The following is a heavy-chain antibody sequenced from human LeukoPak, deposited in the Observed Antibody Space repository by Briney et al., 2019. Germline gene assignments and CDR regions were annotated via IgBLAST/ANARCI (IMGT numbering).Heavy chain of an antibody. D-gene: IGHD5-24*01. J-gene: IGHJ3*02. Sequence: GGSLRLSCAASGFTFSSYGMHWVRQAPGKGLEWVAVISYDGSNKYYADSVKGRFTISRDNSKNTLYLQMNSLRAEDTAVYYCAKDRGGDGYKEAFDIWGQGTMVTVSS. CDR1: GFTFSSYG. V-gene: IGHV3-30*18. CDR3: AKDRGGDGYKEAFDI. CDR2: ISYDGSNK.